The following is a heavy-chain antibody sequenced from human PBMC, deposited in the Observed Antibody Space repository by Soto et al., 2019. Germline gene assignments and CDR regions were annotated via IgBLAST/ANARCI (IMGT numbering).Heavy chain of an antibody. CDR1: GFSLKNSGVG. CDR3: AHRWGIAAIATFDY. J-gene: IGHJ4*02. V-gene: IGHV2-5*01. D-gene: IGHD6-13*01. CDR2: IYWNDDK. Sequence: QITLEESGPSLVKPTQTLTLTCTFSGFSLKNSGVGVAWIRQPPGKALEWLALIYWNDDKRYSATLKNRININKDTSKNQVVLTMTNMDTVDTGTYYCAHRWGIAAIATFDYWGQGMLVTVSS.